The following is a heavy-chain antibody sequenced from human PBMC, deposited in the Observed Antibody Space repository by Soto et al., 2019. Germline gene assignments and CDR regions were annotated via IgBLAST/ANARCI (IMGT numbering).Heavy chain of an antibody. Sequence: PXGSLRLTCATSGFTFSNYSMSWVRQAPGKGLDWVSGVLGSGVTTYYADSVKGRFTVSRDNSKSTLYLQMSSLRAEDTAVYFCAKDHNTDYVGGFEVGGQGTMVTVSS. J-gene: IGHJ3*01. CDR3: AKDHNTDYVGGFEV. V-gene: IGHV3-23*01. CDR2: VLGSGVTT. CDR1: GFTFSNYS. D-gene: IGHD4-17*01.